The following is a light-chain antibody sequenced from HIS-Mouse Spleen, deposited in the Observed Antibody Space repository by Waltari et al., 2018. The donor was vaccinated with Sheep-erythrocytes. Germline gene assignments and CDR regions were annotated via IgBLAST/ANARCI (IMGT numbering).Light chain of an antibody. CDR2: QDS. V-gene: IGLV3-1*01. Sequence: SYELTQPPSVSVSPGQTDSLTCSGDRLGDKYACWYQQKPGQSPVLVIYQDSKRPSGIPERFSGSNSGNTATLTISGTQAMDEADYYCQAWDSSSWVFGGGTKLTVL. CDR3: QAWDSSSWV. CDR1: RLGDKY. J-gene: IGLJ3*02.